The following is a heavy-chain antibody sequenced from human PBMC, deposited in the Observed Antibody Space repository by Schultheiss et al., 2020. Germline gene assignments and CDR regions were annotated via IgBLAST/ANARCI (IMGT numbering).Heavy chain of an antibody. D-gene: IGHD3-22*01. CDR3: ATESSGYYDY. CDR2: ISSSGSTI. J-gene: IGHJ4*02. V-gene: IGHV3-48*04. Sequence: GGSLRLSCAVSGGSISSSNWWSWVRQPPGKGLEWVSYISSSGSTIYYADSVKGRFTISRDNAKNSLYLQMNSLRAEDTAVYYCATESSGYYDYWGQGILVTVAS. CDR1: GGSISSSN.